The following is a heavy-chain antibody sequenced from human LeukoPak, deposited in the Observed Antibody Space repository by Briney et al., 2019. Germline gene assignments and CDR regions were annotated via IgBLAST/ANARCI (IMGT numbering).Heavy chain of an antibody. Sequence: PGGSLRLSCAASGFTFSGSAMHWVRQASGKGLEWVGRIRSKANSYATAYAASVKGRFTISRDDSKNTAYLQMNSLRAEDTAVYYCAKVLKRHILTGYYIDLWGRGTLVTVSS. CDR2: IRSKANSYAT. V-gene: IGHV3-73*01. CDR3: AKVLKRHILTGYYIDL. CDR1: GFTFSGSA. D-gene: IGHD3-9*01. J-gene: IGHJ2*01.